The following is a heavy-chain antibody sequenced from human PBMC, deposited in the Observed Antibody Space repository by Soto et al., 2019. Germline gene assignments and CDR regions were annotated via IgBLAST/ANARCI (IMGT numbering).Heavy chain of an antibody. CDR3: ARGALSTVIGGAFDY. D-gene: IGHD3-22*01. Sequence: QVQLVQSGAEVKKPGASVKVSCKASGYTFTSYDINWVRQATGQGPEWMGWMIPNSGNTGYAQKCQGRVMMTRNTAICTVYMELSSLRSEDTAVYYCARGALSTVIGGAFDYWGQGPLVAVSS. CDR1: GYTFTSYD. CDR2: MIPNSGNT. V-gene: IGHV1-8*01. J-gene: IGHJ4*02.